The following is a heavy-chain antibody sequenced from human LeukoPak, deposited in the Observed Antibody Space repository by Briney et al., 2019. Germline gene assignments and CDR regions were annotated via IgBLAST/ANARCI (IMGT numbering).Heavy chain of an antibody. J-gene: IGHJ4*02. CDR2: INPNSGGT. D-gene: IGHD2-21*02. V-gene: IGHV1-2*02. Sequence: ASVKVSCKASGYTFTGYYMHRVRQAPGQGLEWMGWINPNSGGTNYAQKFQGRVTMTRDTSISTAYMELSRLRSDDTAVYYCASGERVVTAIPGYYFDYWGQGTLVTVSS. CDR1: GYTFTGYY. CDR3: ASGERVVTAIPGYYFDY.